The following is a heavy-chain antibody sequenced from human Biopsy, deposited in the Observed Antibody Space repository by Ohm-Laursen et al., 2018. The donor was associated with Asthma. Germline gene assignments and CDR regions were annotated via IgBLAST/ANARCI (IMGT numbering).Heavy chain of an antibody. D-gene: IGHD1-26*01. Sequence: GASVKVSCQSLGGTFNTYVIGWVRQAPGQGLEWMGGINSVFGTTTYPQKFQDRVTITADDSTSTVYMELSSLRSEDTAVYYCARKAGSCISRTYYSLDFWGQGTLVTVSS. CDR3: ARKAGSCISRTYYSLDF. CDR1: GGTFNTYV. V-gene: IGHV1-69*01. J-gene: IGHJ4*02. CDR2: INSVFGTT.